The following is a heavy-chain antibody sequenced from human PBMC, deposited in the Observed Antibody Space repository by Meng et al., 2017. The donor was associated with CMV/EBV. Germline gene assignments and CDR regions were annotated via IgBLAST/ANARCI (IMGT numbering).Heavy chain of an antibody. CDR1: GFTFSSYA. CDR3: AHHSYSSSFVPSHDY. D-gene: IGHD6-13*01. CDR2: ISGSGGST. J-gene: IGHJ4*02. V-gene: IGHV3-23*01. Sequence: GESLKTSCAASGFTFSSYAMSWVRQAPGKGLEWVSAISGSGGSTYYADSVKGRFTISRDNSKNTLYLQMNSLRAEDTAVYYCAHHSYSSSFVPSHDYWGQGTLVTVSS.